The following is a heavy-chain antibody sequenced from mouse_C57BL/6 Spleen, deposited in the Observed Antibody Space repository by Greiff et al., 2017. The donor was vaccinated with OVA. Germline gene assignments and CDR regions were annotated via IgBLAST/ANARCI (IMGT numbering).Heavy chain of an antibody. CDR1: GFSLTSYG. V-gene: IGHV2-3*01. D-gene: IGHD1-1*01. CDR2: IWGDGST. Sequence: QVQLKESGPGLVAPSQSLSITCTVSGFSLTSYGVSWVRQPPGKGLEWLGVIWGDGSTNKHSAIIYRLSISKDNSKSQVYLNLNILHTDDTATYYCATDYYGSSPYYYAMDYWGQGTSVTVSS. CDR3: ATDYYGSSPYYYAMDY. J-gene: IGHJ4*01.